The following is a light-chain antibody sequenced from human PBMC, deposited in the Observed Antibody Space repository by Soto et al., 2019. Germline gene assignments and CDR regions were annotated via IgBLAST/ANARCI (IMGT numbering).Light chain of an antibody. CDR1: QSVSNTY. V-gene: IGKV3-20*01. CDR3: QQYGSPPFT. CDR2: GAS. J-gene: IGKJ2*01. Sequence: EIGLTQSPGTLSFSPGERATLSCRASQSVSNTYLAWFQQKPGQAPRLLIYGASSRATGIPDRFSSSGSGTDFTLIISRLEPEDFAVYYCQQYGSPPFTFGQGTKLEIK.